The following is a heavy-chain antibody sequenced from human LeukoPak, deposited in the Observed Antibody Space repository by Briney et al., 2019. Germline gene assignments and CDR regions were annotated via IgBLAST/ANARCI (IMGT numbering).Heavy chain of an antibody. CDR1: GFTISNYA. J-gene: IGHJ4*02. CDR2: IGSGGGT. Sequence: NSGGSLRLSCATSGFTISNYAMSWVRQAPGKGLEWLSTIGSGGGTYYADSVKGRFTISRDNAKDSLYLQMDSLRAEDTAVYFCGRAFPPLRTAAAGDYWGQGTLVTVSS. CDR3: GRAFPPLRTAAAGDY. D-gene: IGHD6-13*01. V-gene: IGHV3-21*01.